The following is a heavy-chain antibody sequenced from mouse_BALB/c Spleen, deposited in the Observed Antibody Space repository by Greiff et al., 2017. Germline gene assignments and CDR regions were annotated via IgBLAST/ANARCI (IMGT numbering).Heavy chain of an antibody. Sequence: DVKLVESGGGLVQPGGSLKLSCAASGFTFSSYGMSWVRQTPDKRLELVATINSNGGSTYYPDSVKGRFTISRDNAKNTLYLQMSSLKSEDTAMYYCAAYDGYYWGQGTTLTVSS. CDR3: AAYDGYY. J-gene: IGHJ2*01. CDR1: GFTFSSYG. D-gene: IGHD2-3*01. V-gene: IGHV5-6-3*01. CDR2: INSNGGST.